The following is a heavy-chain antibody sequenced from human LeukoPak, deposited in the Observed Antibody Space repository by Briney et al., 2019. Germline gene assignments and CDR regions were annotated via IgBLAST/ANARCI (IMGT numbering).Heavy chain of an antibody. Sequence: GGSLRLSCAACGFTFSSYWMHWVRQAPGKGVVWVSRINSDGSSTSYADSVKGRFTISRDNAKNTLYLQMNSLRAEDTAVYYCARGMDSSGWNYYYGMDVWGQGTTVTVSS. D-gene: IGHD6-19*01. J-gene: IGHJ6*02. V-gene: IGHV3-74*01. CDR3: ARGMDSSGWNYYYGMDV. CDR2: INSDGSST. CDR1: GFTFSSYW.